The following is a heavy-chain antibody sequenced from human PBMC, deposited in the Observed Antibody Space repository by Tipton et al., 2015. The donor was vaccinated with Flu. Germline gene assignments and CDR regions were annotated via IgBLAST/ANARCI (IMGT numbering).Heavy chain of an antibody. D-gene: IGHD2-15*01. V-gene: IGHV3-49*04. CDR2: IRSKAYGGTT. CDR3: TRHCSGGGCFDY. Sequence: QLVQSGGGLVQPGRSLRLYCTASGFTFGDYAMSWVRQAPGKGLEWVGFIRSKAYGGTTEYAASVKGRFTISRDDSKSIAYLQMNSLRTEDTAVYYCTRHCSGGGCFDYWGQGTLVTVSS. CDR1: GFTFGDYA. J-gene: IGHJ4*02.